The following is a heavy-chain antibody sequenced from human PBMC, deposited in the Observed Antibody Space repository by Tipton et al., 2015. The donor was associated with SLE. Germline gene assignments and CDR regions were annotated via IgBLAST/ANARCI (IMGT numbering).Heavy chain of an antibody. Sequence: TLSLTCAVSGYSISSDYYWGWVRHPPGKGLEWVASISHIGNTFSNPPPKSRVTMSIDTSKNQFSLNLSSVTAADTAVYYCARQSGVLPVTSTGFDIWGQGTLVTVAS. CDR3: ARQSGVLPVTSTGFDI. CDR1: GYSISSDYY. D-gene: IGHD2-21*02. V-gene: IGHV4-38-2*01. CDR2: ISHIGNT. J-gene: IGHJ4*02.